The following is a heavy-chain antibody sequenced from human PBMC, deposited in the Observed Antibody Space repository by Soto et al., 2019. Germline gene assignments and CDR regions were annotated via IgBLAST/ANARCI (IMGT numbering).Heavy chain of an antibody. CDR3: TRDRIGSYLYYYYGMDV. V-gene: IGHV3-49*03. CDR1: GFTFGDYA. J-gene: IGHJ6*02. Sequence: LRLSCTASGFTFGDYAMSWFRQAPGKGLEWVGFIRSKAYGGTTEYAASVKGRFTISRDDSKSIAYLQMNSLKTEDTAVYYCTRDRIGSYLYYYYGMDVWGQGTTVTVSS. D-gene: IGHD1-26*01. CDR2: IRSKAYGGTT.